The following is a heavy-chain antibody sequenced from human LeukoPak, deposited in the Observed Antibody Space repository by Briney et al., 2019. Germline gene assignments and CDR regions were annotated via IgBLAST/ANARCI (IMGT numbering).Heavy chain of an antibody. CDR1: GGSISSGGYY. CDR3: ARETWIAYSSSWGSAFDI. CDR2: IYYSGST. Sequence: SETLSLTCTVSGGSISSGGYYWSWIRQHPGKGLEWIGYIYYSGSTYYNPSLKSRVTISVDTSKNQFSLKLSSVTAADTAVYYCARETWIAYSSSWGSAFDIWGQGTMVTVSS. D-gene: IGHD6-13*01. V-gene: IGHV4-31*03. J-gene: IGHJ3*02.